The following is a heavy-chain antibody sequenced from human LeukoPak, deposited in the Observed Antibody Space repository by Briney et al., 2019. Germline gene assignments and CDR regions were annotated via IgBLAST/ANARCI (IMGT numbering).Heavy chain of an antibody. CDR3: VRVPYCGGSCHYYDP. D-gene: IGHD2-15*01. J-gene: IGHJ5*02. V-gene: IGHV4-4*02. CDR2: IYHTGST. CDR1: GDSMTSNNW. Sequence: PSETLSLTCAVSGDSMTSNNWWSWVRQPPGKGLEWIGDIYHTGSTNYNPSLKSRVTISVDKSKNQFSLKVNSVTAADTAIYYCVRVPYCGGSCHYYDPWGQGTLVTVSS.